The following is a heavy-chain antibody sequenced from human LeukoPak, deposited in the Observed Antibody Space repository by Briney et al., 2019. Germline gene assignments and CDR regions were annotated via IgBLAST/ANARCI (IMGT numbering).Heavy chain of an antibody. Sequence: TSETLSLTCTVSGGSMNSRFWSWIRQPPGKGLEWIGYMYYSGSTKYNPSLQSRVTISVDTSESNFSLKLTSVTAADTAVYYCARLLDNDSSGYPDTFDMWGQGTVVIVS. CDR1: GGSMNSRF. CDR2: MYYSGST. J-gene: IGHJ3*02. V-gene: IGHV4-59*11. CDR3: ARLLDNDSSGYPDTFDM. D-gene: IGHD3-22*01.